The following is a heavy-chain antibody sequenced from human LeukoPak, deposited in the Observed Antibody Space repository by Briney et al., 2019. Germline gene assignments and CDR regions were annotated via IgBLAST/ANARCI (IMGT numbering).Heavy chain of an antibody. V-gene: IGHV4-34*01. CDR3: ARDSTVTPFDY. J-gene: IGHJ4*02. CDR1: GGSFSGYY. D-gene: IGHD4-17*01. CDR2: INHSGST. Sequence: SETLSLTCAVYGGSFSGYYWSWIRQPPGKGLEWIGEINHSGSTNYNPSLKSRVTISVDKSKNQFSLKLSSVTAADTAVYYCARDSTVTPFDYWGQGTLVTVSS.